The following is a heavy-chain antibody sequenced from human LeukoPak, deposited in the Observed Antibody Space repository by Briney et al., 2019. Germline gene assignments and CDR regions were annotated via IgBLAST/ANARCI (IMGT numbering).Heavy chain of an antibody. CDR3: ARALDYYDSSGYYHYFDY. J-gene: IGHJ4*02. V-gene: IGHV3-53*01. D-gene: IGHD3-22*01. CDR2: IYSGGST. CDR1: GFTVSSKY. Sequence: GGSLRLSCAASGFTVSSKYMSWVRQAAGKGLEWVSIIYSGGSTYYADSVKGRFTISRDNSKNTLYLQMNSLRAEDTAVYYCARALDYYDSSGYYHYFDYWGQGTLVTVSS.